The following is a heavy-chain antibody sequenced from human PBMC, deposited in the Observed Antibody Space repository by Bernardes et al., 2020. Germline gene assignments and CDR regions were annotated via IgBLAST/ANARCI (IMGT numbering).Heavy chain of an antibody. Sequence: GGSLRLSCAASGFTFSSYGMHWVRQAPGKGLEWVAVISYDGSNKYYADSVKGRFTISRDNSKNTLYLQMNSLRAEDTAVYYCAKVYDSSGYYYRFAFDIWGQGTMVTVSS. V-gene: IGHV3-30*18. J-gene: IGHJ3*02. CDR3: AKVYDSSGYYYRFAFDI. D-gene: IGHD3-22*01. CDR2: ISYDGSNK. CDR1: GFTFSSYG.